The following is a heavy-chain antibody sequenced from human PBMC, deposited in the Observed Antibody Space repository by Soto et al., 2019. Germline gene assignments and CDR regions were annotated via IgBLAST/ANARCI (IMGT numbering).Heavy chain of an antibody. CDR2: IWYDGSNK. V-gene: IGHV3-33*01. D-gene: IGHD4-17*01. Sequence: PGGSLRLSCAASGFTFSSYGMHWVRQAPGKGLEWVAVIWYDGSNKYYADSVKGRFTISRDNSKNTLYLQMNSLRAEDTAVYYCARDQTVPNVYYYYYMDVWGKGTTVTVSS. J-gene: IGHJ6*03. CDR1: GFTFSSYG. CDR3: ARDQTVPNVYYYYYMDV.